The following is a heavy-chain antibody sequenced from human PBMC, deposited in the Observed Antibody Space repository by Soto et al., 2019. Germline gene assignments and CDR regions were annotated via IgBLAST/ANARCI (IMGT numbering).Heavy chain of an antibody. Sequence: EVQLLESGGGLVQPGGSLRLSCAASGFTFSSYAMSWVRQAPGKGLEWVSAISGSGGSTFYADSVKGRFTISRDTSKNTLFLTMNSLRAEDTAVYYCAKDRGRGYDWFDSWGQGTLVTVSS. V-gene: IGHV3-23*01. CDR2: ISGSGGST. D-gene: IGHD5-12*01. CDR3: AKDRGRGYDWFDS. CDR1: GFTFSSYA. J-gene: IGHJ5*01.